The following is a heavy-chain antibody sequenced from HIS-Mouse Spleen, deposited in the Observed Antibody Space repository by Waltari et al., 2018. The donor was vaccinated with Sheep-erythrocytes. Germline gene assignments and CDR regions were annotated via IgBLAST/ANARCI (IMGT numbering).Heavy chain of an antibody. CDR1: GYSFTSHW. CDR3: ARLFYVDIVATTLFDY. CDR2: ISPCDSDN. J-gene: IGHJ4*02. Sequence: EVQLVQSGAEVKKPGESLKISCKGSGYSFTSHWIGWVRQMPGKGLEWMGIISPCDSDNSYIPSFQGQVTIAADKSISTGYLQWSSLKASDTAMYYCARLFYVDIVATTLFDYWGQGTLVTVSS. V-gene: IGHV5-51*01. D-gene: IGHD5-12*01.